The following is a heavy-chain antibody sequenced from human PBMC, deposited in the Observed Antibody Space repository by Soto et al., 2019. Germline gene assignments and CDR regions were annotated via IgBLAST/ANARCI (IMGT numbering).Heavy chain of an antibody. CDR3: AREGVTRNYYYGMDV. J-gene: IGHJ6*02. Sequence: SETLSLTCTVSGGSISSSSYYWGWIRQPPGKGLEWIGSIFYSGSTYYNPSLKSRVTISVDTSKNQFSLKLSSVTAADTAVYYCAREGVTRNYYYGMDVWGQGTTVTVSS. V-gene: IGHV4-39*07. CDR1: GGSISSSSYY. CDR2: IFYSGST. D-gene: IGHD2-21*02.